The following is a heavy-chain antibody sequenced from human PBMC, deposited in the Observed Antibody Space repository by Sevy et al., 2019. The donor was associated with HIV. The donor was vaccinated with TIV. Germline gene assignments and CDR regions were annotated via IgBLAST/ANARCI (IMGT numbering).Heavy chain of an antibody. Sequence: GESLKISCKGSGYSFITYWIGWVRQMPGKGLEWMGLIFPADSNTRYSPSFQGQVTISADKSISTAYLQWSSLKASDTAMYYCARLYYGDSDAFDIWGQGTMVTVSS. CDR2: IFPADSNT. CDR1: GYSFITYW. J-gene: IGHJ3*02. V-gene: IGHV5-51*01. D-gene: IGHD4-17*01. CDR3: ARLYYGDSDAFDI.